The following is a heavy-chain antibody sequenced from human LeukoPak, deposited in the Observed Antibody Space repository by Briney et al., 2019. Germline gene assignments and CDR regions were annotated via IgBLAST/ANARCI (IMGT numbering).Heavy chain of an antibody. D-gene: IGHD6-6*01. CDR2: IYPSDSNA. CDR3: ARFVDYSSSVDY. CDR1: GYSFVSYW. V-gene: IGHV5-51*01. J-gene: IGHJ4*02. Sequence: GESLKISCQGSGYSFVSYWIVWVRQMPGTGLEWMGTIYPSDSNARYSPSFQGQVTISADRSISTAYLQWSSLKASDTAIYYCARFVDYSSSVDYWGQGTLVTVST.